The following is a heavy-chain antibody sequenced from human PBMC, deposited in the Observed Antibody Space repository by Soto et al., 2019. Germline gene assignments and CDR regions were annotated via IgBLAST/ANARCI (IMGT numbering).Heavy chain of an antibody. Sequence: WASVKVSCKASGYTFTSYGISWVRQAPGQGLEWMGWISAYNGNTNYAQKLQGRVTMTTDTSTSTACMELRSLRSDDTAVYYCALARIAAAGTRGYYYGMDVWGQGTTVTVSS. CDR2: ISAYNGNT. CDR3: ALARIAAAGTRGYYYGMDV. J-gene: IGHJ6*02. CDR1: GYTFTSYG. V-gene: IGHV1-18*01. D-gene: IGHD6-13*01.